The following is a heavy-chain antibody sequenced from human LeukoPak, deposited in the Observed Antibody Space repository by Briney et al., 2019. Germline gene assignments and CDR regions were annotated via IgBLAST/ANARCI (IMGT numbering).Heavy chain of an antibody. D-gene: IGHD1-26*01. Sequence: PSETLSLTCTVSGGSISSSNYYWGWIRQPPGTGLEWIGSISHSGSTYHNPSLKSRVTMSIDTSRNQFSLKLSSVTAADTAMYYCAREDSGISDNAFDIWGQGTMVTISS. CDR2: ISHSGST. J-gene: IGHJ3*02. V-gene: IGHV4-39*07. CDR3: AREDSGISDNAFDI. CDR1: GGSISSSNYY.